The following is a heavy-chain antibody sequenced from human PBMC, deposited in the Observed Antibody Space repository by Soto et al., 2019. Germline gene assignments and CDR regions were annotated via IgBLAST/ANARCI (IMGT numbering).Heavy chain of an antibody. Sequence: SETLSLTCTVSGGSISSGGYYWSWIRQHPGKGLEWIGYIYYSGSTYYNPSLKSRVTISVDTSKNQFSLKLSSVTAADTAVYYCARETRIYDILTGYYDYYYYYYMDVWGKGTTVTVSS. D-gene: IGHD3-9*01. V-gene: IGHV4-31*03. CDR1: GGSISSGGYY. J-gene: IGHJ6*03. CDR3: ARETRIYDILTGYYDYYYYYYMDV. CDR2: IYYSGST.